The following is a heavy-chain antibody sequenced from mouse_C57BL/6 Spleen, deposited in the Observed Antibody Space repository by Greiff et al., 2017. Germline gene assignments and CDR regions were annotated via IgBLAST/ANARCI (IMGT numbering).Heavy chain of an antibody. CDR2: IDPSDSYT. Sequence: QVQLQQPGAELVMPGASVKLSCKASGYTFTSYWMHWVKQRPGQGLEWIGEIDPSDSYTNYNQKFKGKSTLTVDKSPSTAYMQLSSLTSEDSAVYYGARVRPYDGLTWAYWGQGTLVTVSA. CDR1: GYTFTSYW. V-gene: IGHV1-69*01. CDR3: ARVRPYDGLTWAY. J-gene: IGHJ3*01. D-gene: IGHD2-3*01.